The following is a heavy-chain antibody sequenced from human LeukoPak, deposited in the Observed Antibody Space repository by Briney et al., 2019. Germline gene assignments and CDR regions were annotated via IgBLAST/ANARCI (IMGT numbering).Heavy chain of an antibody. CDR2: MNPNSGNT. CDR1: GYTFTSYD. D-gene: IGHD3-3*01. CDR3: ARVDFWSGRYYYYGMDV. Sequence: ASVKVPCKASGYTFTSYDINWVRQATGQGLEWMGWMNPNSGNTGYAQKFQGRVTMTRNTSISTAYMELSSLRSEDTAVYYCARVDFWSGRYYYYGMDVWGQGTTVTVSS. J-gene: IGHJ6*02. V-gene: IGHV1-8*01.